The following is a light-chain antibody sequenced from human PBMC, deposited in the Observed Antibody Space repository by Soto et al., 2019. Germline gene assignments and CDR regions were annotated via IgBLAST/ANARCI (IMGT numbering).Light chain of an antibody. CDR2: AAF. V-gene: IGKV1-39*01. Sequence: DIQMTQSPSSLSASVGDRVTITCRASQSISSYLNWYQQKPGKAPKLLIYAAFSLQSGVPSRFSGSGSGTDFTLTSSSLQPEDFATYYGQKSYSTPHTFGQGTKVE. CDR3: QKSYSTPHT. J-gene: IGKJ1*01. CDR1: QSISSY.